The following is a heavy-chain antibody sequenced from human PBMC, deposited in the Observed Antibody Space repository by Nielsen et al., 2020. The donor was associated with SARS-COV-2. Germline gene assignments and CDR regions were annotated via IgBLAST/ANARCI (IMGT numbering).Heavy chain of an antibody. CDR3: ASYGIWDDYVWGSYQG. J-gene: IGHJ4*02. V-gene: IGHV4-4*02. CDR2: IYHSGST. Sequence: SETLSLTCAVSGGSISSSNWWRWVRQPPGKGLEWIGEIYHSGSTNYNPSLKSRVTISVDKSKNQFSLKLSSVTAADTAVYYCASYGIWDDYVWGSYQGWGQGTLVTVSS. CDR1: GGSISSSNW. D-gene: IGHD3-16*02.